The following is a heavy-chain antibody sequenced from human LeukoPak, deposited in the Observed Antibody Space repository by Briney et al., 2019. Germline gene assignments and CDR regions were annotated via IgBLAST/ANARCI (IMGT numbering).Heavy chain of an antibody. J-gene: IGHJ4*02. CDR3: ARHWGNVYYFDY. V-gene: IGHV3-21*01. CDR1: GFTFSSYS. D-gene: IGHD7-27*01. CDR2: ISSSSSYI. Sequence: TPGGSLRLSCAASGFTFSSYSMNWVRQAPGKGLEWVSSISSSSSYIYYADSVKGRFTISRDNAENSLYLQMNSLRAEDTAVYYCARHWGNVYYFDYWGQGTLVTVSS.